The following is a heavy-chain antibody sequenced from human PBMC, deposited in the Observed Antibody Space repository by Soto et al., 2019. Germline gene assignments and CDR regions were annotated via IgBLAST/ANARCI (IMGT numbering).Heavy chain of an antibody. CDR2: IRSKAYGGTT. V-gene: IGHV3-49*03. CDR3: TRFEITIFGVVEYYGMDV. Sequence: PGGSLRLSCTASGFTFGDYAMSWFRQAPGKGLEWVGFIRSKAYGGTTEYAASVKGRFTISRDDSKSIAYLQMNSLKTEDTAVYYCTRFEITIFGVVEYYGMDVWGQGTTVTVSS. J-gene: IGHJ6*02. D-gene: IGHD3-3*01. CDR1: GFTFGDYA.